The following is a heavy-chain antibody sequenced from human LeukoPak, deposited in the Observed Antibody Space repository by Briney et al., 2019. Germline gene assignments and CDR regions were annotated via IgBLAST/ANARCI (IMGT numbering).Heavy chain of an antibody. Sequence: GGSLRLSCAGSGFSFNNYWMHWVRQAPGKGLVWVSRIHSDGRITTYADSVKGRFTISKDSARNTLYLQMNSLRAEDTAVYYCAKDRSPSRVPAALDYWGQGTLVTVSS. V-gene: IGHV3-74*01. CDR1: GFSFNNYW. J-gene: IGHJ4*02. CDR2: IHSDGRIT. D-gene: IGHD2-2*01. CDR3: AKDRSPSRVPAALDY.